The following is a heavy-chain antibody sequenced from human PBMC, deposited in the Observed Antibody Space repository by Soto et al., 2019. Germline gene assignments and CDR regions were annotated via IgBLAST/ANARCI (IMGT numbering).Heavy chain of an antibody. CDR1: GFTFSSYG. J-gene: IGHJ4*02. Sequence: QVQLVESGGGVVQPGRSLRLSCAASGFTFSSYGMHWVRQAPGKGLEWVAVIWYDGSNKYYADSVKGRFTISRDNSKNTLHLQMNSLRAEDTAVYYCARDPHSSSWGYFDYWGQGTLVTVSS. D-gene: IGHD6-13*01. V-gene: IGHV3-33*01. CDR3: ARDPHSSSWGYFDY. CDR2: IWYDGSNK.